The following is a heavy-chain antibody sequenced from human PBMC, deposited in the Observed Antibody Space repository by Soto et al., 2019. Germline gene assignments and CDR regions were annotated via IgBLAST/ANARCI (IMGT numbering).Heavy chain of an antibody. CDR3: ARQTGSSGMDV. Sequence: QVQLVESGGGVVQPGRSLRLSCAASGFTFRSSGMHWVRQAPGKGLEWVAIIWSDGSNKYYADSVKGRFTISRDNSKNTLYLQMNSLRADDTAVYYCARQTGSSGMDVWGQGTTVTVSS. CDR2: IWSDGSNK. V-gene: IGHV3-33*01. D-gene: IGHD3-10*01. J-gene: IGHJ6*02. CDR1: GFTFRSSG.